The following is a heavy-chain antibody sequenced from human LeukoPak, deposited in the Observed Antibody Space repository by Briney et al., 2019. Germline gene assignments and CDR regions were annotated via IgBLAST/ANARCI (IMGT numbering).Heavy chain of an antibody. CDR2: ISSSGSTI. V-gene: IGHV3-48*03. Sequence: PGGSLRLSCAASGFTFSSYEMNWVRQAPGKGLEWVSYISSSGSTIYYADSVKGRFTISRDNAKNSLYLQMNSLRAEDTAVYYCARGYGSGSYYLTRYYFDYWGQGTLVTVSS. CDR1: GFTFSSYE. J-gene: IGHJ4*02. CDR3: ARGYGSGSYYLTRYYFDY. D-gene: IGHD3-10*01.